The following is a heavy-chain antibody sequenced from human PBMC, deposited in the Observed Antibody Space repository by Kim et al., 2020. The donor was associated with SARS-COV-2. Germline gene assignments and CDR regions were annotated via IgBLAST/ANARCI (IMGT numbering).Heavy chain of an antibody. D-gene: IGHD2-15*01. V-gene: IGHV3-15*01. J-gene: IGHJ4*02. CDR3: TTGLGYCSGGSCYREGDY. Sequence: GGSLRLSCAASGFTFSNAWMSWVRQAPGKGLEWVGRIKSKTDGGTTDYAAPVKGRFTISRDDSKNTLYLQMNSLKTEDTAVYYCTTGLGYCSGGSCYREGDYWGQGTLVTVSS. CDR2: IKSKTDGGTT. CDR1: GFTFSNAW.